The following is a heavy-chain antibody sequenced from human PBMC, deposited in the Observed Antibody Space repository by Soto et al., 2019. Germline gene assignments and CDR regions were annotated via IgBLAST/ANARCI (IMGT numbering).Heavy chain of an antibody. J-gene: IGHJ4*02. CDR1: GYTFTGYY. CDR2: INPNSGGT. V-gene: IGHV1-2*04. CDR3: ARVGSTILHFDY. D-gene: IGHD3-3*01. Sequence: QVQLVQSGAEVKKPGASVKVSCQASGYTFTGYYMPWVRQAPGQGLEWMGWINPNSGGTNYAQKFQGWVTMTRDTTSSTAYMELSRLRSDDTAVDYCARVGSTILHFDYWGQGTLVTVPS.